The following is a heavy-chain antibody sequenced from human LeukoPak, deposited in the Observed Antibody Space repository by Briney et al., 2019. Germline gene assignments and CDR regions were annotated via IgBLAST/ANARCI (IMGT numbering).Heavy chain of an antibody. CDR1: GYTFSDYY. CDR3: ATLVPVTIFGMTTTTHFDP. D-gene: IGHD3-3*01. Sequence: ATVKISCKASGYTFSDYYILWVQQAPGKGLEWMGRVDPSDGEAIYAEKFQGRVAITADTSTDTAYMEVSGLRSEDTAVYYCATLVPVTIFGMTTTTHFDPWGQGTLVTVSS. V-gene: IGHV1-69-2*01. CDR2: VDPSDGEA. J-gene: IGHJ5*02.